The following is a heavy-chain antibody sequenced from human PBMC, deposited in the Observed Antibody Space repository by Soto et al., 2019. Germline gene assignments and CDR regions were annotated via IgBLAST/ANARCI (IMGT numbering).Heavy chain of an antibody. V-gene: IGHV1-18*01. J-gene: IGHJ4*02. Sequence: ASVKVSCKASGYTFTTYGISWVRQAPGQGLEWMGWISAYSGNTNYAQKLQGRVTMTTDTSTSTAYMELRSLRSDDTAVYYCARGPYSKYVSGGLDYWGQGTLVTVSS. CDR1: GYTFTTYG. D-gene: IGHD4-4*01. CDR2: ISAYSGNT. CDR3: ARGPYSKYVSGGLDY.